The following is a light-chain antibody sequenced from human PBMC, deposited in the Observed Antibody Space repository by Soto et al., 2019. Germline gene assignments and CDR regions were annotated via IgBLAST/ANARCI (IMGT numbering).Light chain of an antibody. CDR2: DVN. V-gene: IGLV2-11*02. CDR1: SSDVGGYNS. CDR3: CSYAGRETFKV. Sequence: QSALTQPRSVSGAPGQSVSVSCTGTSSDVGGYNSVSWYQQHPGKAPKLMIYDVNMRPSGVPDRFSGSKSGNTASLTITGLQAEDEAAYYCCSYAGRETFKVFGAGTKLTVL. J-gene: IGLJ3*02.